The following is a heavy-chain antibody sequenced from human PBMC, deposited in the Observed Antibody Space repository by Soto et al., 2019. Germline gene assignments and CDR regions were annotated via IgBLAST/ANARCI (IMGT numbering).Heavy chain of an antibody. J-gene: IGHJ4*02. V-gene: IGHV4-59*08. CDR3: ARSKGADHLYYFDY. D-gene: IGHD4-4*01. CDR2: IYYSGST. CDR1: GGSISSYY. Sequence: SETLSLTCTVSGGSISSYYWSWIRQPPGKGLEWIGYIYYSGSTNYNPSLKSRVTISVDTSKNQFSLKLSSVTAADTAVYYCARSKGADHLYYFDYWGQGTLVTVSS.